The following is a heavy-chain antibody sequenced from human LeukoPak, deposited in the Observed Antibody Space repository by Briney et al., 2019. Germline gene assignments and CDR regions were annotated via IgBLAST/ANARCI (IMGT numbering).Heavy chain of an antibody. Sequence: GGSLRLSCVASGFPFSSYWMTWVRQAPGKGLEWVANIKQDGSKKSYVDSVKGRFTISRDNAKNTLYLQMNSLRAEDTAIYYCTRVGYIDEGIDYWGQGTLVTVSS. CDR2: IKQDGSKK. CDR3: TRVGYIDEGIDY. V-gene: IGHV3-7*04. D-gene: IGHD5-24*01. CDR1: GFPFSSYW. J-gene: IGHJ4*02.